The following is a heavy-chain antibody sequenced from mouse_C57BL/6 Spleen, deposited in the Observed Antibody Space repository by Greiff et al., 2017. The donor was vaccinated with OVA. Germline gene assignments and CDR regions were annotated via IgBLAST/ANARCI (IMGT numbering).Heavy chain of an antibody. D-gene: IGHD1-1*01. Sequence: QVQLQQSGAELARPGASVKLSCKASGYTFTSYGISWVKQRTGQGLEWIGEIYPRSGNTYYNEKFKGKATLTADKSSSTAYMELRSLTSEDSAVYFCARSWGTVVATSGFDYWGQGTTLTVSS. CDR2: IYPRSGNT. V-gene: IGHV1-81*01. J-gene: IGHJ2*01. CDR1: GYTFTSYG. CDR3: ARSWGTVVATSGFDY.